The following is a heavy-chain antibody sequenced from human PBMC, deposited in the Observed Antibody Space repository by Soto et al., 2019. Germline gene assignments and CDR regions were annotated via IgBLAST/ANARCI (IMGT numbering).Heavy chain of an antibody. CDR2: ISYDGSNK. V-gene: IGHV3-30-3*01. J-gene: IGHJ4*02. Sequence: GGSLRLSCAASGFTFSSYAMHWVRQAPGKGLEWVAVISYDGSNKYYADSVKGRFTISRDNSKNTLYLQMNSLRAEDTAVYYCARDDSYDSSGYPDYWGQGTLVTVSS. D-gene: IGHD3-22*01. CDR1: GFTFSSYA. CDR3: ARDDSYDSSGYPDY.